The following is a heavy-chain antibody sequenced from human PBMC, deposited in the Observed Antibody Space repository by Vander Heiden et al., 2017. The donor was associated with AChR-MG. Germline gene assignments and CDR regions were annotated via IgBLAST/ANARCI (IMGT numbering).Heavy chain of an antibody. CDR3: ARDYDRVVAATGY. V-gene: IGHV1-3*01. CDR1: GYTFTSYA. Sequence: QVQLVQSGAEVKKPGASVKVSCKASGYTFTSYAMHWVRQAPGQRLEWMGWINAGNGNTKYSQKFQGRVTITRDTSASTAYMELSSLRSEDTAVYYCARDYDRVVAATGYWGQGTLVTVSS. CDR2: INAGNGNT. J-gene: IGHJ4*02. D-gene: IGHD2-15*01.